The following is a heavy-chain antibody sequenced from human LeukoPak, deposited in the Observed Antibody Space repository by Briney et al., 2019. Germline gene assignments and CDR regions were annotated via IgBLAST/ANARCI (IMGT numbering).Heavy chain of an antibody. J-gene: IGHJ4*02. D-gene: IGHD3-9*01. V-gene: IGHV3-48*02. CDR1: GFNFGDYV. CDR2: IRTTAEGAKYA. CDR3: ATDQRYAFDY. Sequence: GGSLRLSCTASGFNFGDYVMTWVRQAPGKGLEWISNIRTTAEGAKYAYYADSVKGRVTISRDDGKNTLYLHMNSLRDDDTAVYYCATDQRYAFDYWGQGILVTVSS.